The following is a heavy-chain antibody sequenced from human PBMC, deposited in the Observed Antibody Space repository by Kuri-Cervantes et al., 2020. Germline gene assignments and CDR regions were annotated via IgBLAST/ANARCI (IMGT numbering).Heavy chain of an antibody. CDR1: GFTVSSNY. Sequence: LSLTCAASGFTVSSNYMSWVRQAPGKGLEWVSSISSSSSYIYYADSVKGRFTITRDNAKNSLYLQMNSLRAEDTAVYYCARDSCLEFSVKQQLEYYFDYWGQGTLVTVSS. V-gene: IGHV3-21*01. D-gene: IGHD6-13*01. CDR2: ISSSSSYI. CDR3: ARDSCLEFSVKQQLEYYFDY. J-gene: IGHJ4*02.